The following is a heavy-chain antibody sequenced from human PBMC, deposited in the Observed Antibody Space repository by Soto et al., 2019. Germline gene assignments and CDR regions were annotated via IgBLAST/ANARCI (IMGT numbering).Heavy chain of an antibody. CDR1: GASVTFGHHY. D-gene: IGHD2-15*01. V-gene: IGHV4-61*01. Sequence: QVQLQESGPGLVKPSGTLSLICIVSGASVTFGHHYWSWIRQPPGKGLEWIGHIFFTGATNYSPPGQSRVTLSVDSSKSQFSLNLTSATAADSAIYYCARARSDRAGSSRGRRMDVWGPGTTVTVSS. CDR3: ARARSDRAGSSRGRRMDV. J-gene: IGHJ6*02. CDR2: IFFTGAT.